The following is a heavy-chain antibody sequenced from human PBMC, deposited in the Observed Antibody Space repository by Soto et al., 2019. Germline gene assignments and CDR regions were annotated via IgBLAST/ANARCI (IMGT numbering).Heavy chain of an antibody. D-gene: IGHD3-3*01. CDR2: ISYDGSNK. V-gene: IGHV3-30*18. CDR1: GFTFSSYG. CDR3: AKSSDFWSGLFDY. J-gene: IGHJ4*02. Sequence: PGGSLRLSCAASGFTFSSYGMHWVRQAPGKGLEWVAVISYDGSNKYYADSVKGRFTISRDNSKNTLYLQMNSLRAEDTAVYYCAKSSDFWSGLFDYWGQGTLVTVSS.